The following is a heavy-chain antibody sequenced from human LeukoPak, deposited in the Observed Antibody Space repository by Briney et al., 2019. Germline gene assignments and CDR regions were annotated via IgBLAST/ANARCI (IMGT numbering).Heavy chain of an antibody. CDR2: INHSGST. D-gene: IGHD6-19*01. V-gene: IGHV4-34*01. CDR3: ARDVAGTDYFDY. CDR1: GGSFSGYY. J-gene: IGHJ4*02. Sequence: PSETLSLTCAVYGGSFSGYYWSWIRQPPGKGLEWIGEINHSGSTNYNPSLKSRVTISVDASKNQFSLKLSSVTAADTAVYYCARDVAGTDYFDYWGQGTLVTVSS.